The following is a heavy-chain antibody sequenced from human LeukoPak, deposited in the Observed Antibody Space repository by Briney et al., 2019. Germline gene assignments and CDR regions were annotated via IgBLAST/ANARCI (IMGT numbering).Heavy chain of an antibody. Sequence: GSLRLSCAASGFTFDDYTMHWVRQAPGKGLEWVSLISWDGGSTYYADSVKGRFTISRDNAKNSLYLQMNSLRAEDTAVYYCARAAGEMATIRYWGQGTLVTVSS. J-gene: IGHJ4*02. V-gene: IGHV3-43*01. CDR2: ISWDGGST. CDR1: GFTFDDYT. CDR3: ARAAGEMATIRY. D-gene: IGHD5-24*01.